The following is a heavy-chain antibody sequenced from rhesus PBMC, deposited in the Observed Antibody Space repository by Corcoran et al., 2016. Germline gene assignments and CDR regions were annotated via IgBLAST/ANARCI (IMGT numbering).Heavy chain of an antibody. J-gene: IGHJ4*01. CDR3: ARGPSGSGSYYWVLRPFDY. V-gene: IGHV3-54*02. CDR1: GFTFSRYG. D-gene: IGHD3-16*01. CDR2: ISYDGSKT. Sequence: EVQLVESGGGLVQPGGSLRLSCAASGFTFSRYGMHWVRQAPGKGLEWGAVISYDGSKTYYAESLKDRFSISRDNSKNMLYLKINNLKLVDTAVYYCARGPSGSGSYYWVLRPFDYWGQGVLVTVSS.